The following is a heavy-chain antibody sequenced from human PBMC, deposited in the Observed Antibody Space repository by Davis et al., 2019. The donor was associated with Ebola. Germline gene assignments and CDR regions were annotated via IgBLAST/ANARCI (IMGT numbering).Heavy chain of an antibody. J-gene: IGHJ4*02. D-gene: IGHD7-27*01. CDR2: ISGSGGST. V-gene: IGHV3-23*01. Sequence: GESLKISCAASGFTFSSYAMSWVRQAPGKGLEWVSAISGSGGSTYYADSVKGRFTISRDNSKNTLYLQMNSLRAEDTAVYYCAKAQELGIDYWGQGTLVTVSS. CDR1: GFTFSSYA. CDR3: AKAQELGIDY.